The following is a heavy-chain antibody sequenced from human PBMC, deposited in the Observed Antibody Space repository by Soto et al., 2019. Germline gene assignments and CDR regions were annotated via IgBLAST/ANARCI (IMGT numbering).Heavy chain of an antibody. Sequence: PGGSLRLSCAASGFTFSSYAMSWVRQAPGKGLEWVSAISGSGGSTYYADSVKGRFTISRDNSKNTLYLQMNSLRAEDTAVYYCAKAKYSSGWYGGLDYWGQGTLVTAPQ. V-gene: IGHV3-23*01. CDR1: GFTFSSYA. CDR3: AKAKYSSGWYGGLDY. D-gene: IGHD6-19*01. CDR2: ISGSGGST. J-gene: IGHJ4*02.